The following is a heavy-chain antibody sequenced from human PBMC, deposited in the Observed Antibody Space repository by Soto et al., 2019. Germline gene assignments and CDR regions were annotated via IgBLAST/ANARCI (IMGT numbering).Heavy chain of an antibody. CDR1: GFTFSSYG. CDR3: AKGGDYYGMDV. Sequence: QVQLVESEGGMVQPGRSLRLSCAASGFTFSSYGMHWVRQAPGKGLEWVAVISYDGSNKYYADSVKGRFTISRDNSKNTLYLQMNSLRAEDTAVYYCAKGGDYYGMDVWGQGTTVTVSS. D-gene: IGHD3-10*01. CDR2: ISYDGSNK. J-gene: IGHJ6*02. V-gene: IGHV3-30*18.